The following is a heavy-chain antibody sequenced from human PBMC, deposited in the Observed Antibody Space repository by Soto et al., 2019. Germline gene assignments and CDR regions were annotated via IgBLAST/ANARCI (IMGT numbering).Heavy chain of an antibody. V-gene: IGHV1-3*01. CDR1: GYTFTSYA. D-gene: IGHD3-22*01. J-gene: IGHJ4*02. CDR2: INAGNGNT. CDR3: ARAPLGIIVAPDF. Sequence: ASVKVSCKASGYTFTSYAMHWVRQAPGQRLEWMGWINAGNGNTKYSQKFQGRVTITTDTSTTTTYMELSSLTSDDTAVYYCARAPLGIIVAPDFWGQGTLVTVSS.